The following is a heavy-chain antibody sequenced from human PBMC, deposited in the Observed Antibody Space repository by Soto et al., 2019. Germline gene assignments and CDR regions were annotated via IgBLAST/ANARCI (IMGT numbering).Heavy chain of an antibody. CDR2: IHRDTGAT. Sequence: EVQLVESGGGLVQPGGSLTLSCVASAFSSHHHAMHWVRQGPGKGLVWVSGIHRDTGATGYADSVKGRFTIFKDNVKHSVYLQMNSLITDDTAFYYCTGDSLPGDADVWGQGTTVTVSS. J-gene: IGHJ6*02. CDR3: TGDSLPGDADV. CDR1: AFSSHHHA. D-gene: IGHD3-10*01. V-gene: IGHV3-9*02.